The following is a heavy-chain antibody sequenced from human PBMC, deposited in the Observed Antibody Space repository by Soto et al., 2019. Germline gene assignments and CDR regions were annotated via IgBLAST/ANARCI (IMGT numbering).Heavy chain of an antibody. D-gene: IGHD2-15*01. CDR3: ARDSRYCSGGSCYFLPGIDY. CDR1: GGTFSSYA. V-gene: IGHV1-69*12. CDR2: IIPIFGTA. Sequence: QVQLVQSGAEVKKPGSSVKVSCKASGGTFSSYAISWVRQAPGQGLEWMGGIIPIFGTANYAQKFQGRVTITADESTSTAYMELRSLRSEDRAVYYCARDSRYCSGGSCYFLPGIDYWGQGALVTVSS. J-gene: IGHJ4*02.